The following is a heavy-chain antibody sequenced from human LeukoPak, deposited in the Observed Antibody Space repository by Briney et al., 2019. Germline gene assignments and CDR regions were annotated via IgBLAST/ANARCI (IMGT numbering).Heavy chain of an antibody. D-gene: IGHD3-22*01. Sequence: SETLSLTRTVSGGSISNYYWSWIRQPPGKGLEWIGYIFYSGSTNYNPSLKSRLTISVDTSKNQFSLKLSSVTAADTAVYYCARHYDSSGYWYYFDYWGQGTLVTVSS. V-gene: IGHV4-59*08. CDR1: GGSISNYY. J-gene: IGHJ4*02. CDR2: IFYSGST. CDR3: ARHYDSSGYWYYFDY.